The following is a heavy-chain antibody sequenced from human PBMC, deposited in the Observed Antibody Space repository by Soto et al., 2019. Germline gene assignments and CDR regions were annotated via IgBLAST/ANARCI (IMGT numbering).Heavy chain of an antibody. D-gene: IGHD6-19*01. Sequence: QVQLQESGPGLVKPSGTLSLTCAVSGGSISSSNWWSWVRQPPGKGLEWIGEIYHSGSTNYNPSLKSRVXXXVXXSKNQCSLKLSSVTAADTAVYYCARIAVAGTRFDYWGQGTLVTVSS. V-gene: IGHV4-4*02. CDR2: IYHSGST. CDR1: GGSISSSNW. CDR3: ARIAVAGTRFDY. J-gene: IGHJ4*02.